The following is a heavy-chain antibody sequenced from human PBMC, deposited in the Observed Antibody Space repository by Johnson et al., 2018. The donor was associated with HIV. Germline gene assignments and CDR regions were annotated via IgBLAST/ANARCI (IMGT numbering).Heavy chain of an antibody. Sequence: VQLVESGGGLIHPGGSLRLSCAASGFTFSRYAMHWVRQAPGKGLEWVAVISYDGSNKYYADSVKGRFTISRDNSKNTLYLQMNSLRAEDTAVYYCTTEGYVVAAIPRAFDIWGQGTMVTVSS. V-gene: IGHV3-30-3*01. CDR3: TTEGYVVAAIPRAFDI. D-gene: IGHD2-21*02. CDR2: ISYDGSNK. CDR1: GFTFSRYA. J-gene: IGHJ3*02.